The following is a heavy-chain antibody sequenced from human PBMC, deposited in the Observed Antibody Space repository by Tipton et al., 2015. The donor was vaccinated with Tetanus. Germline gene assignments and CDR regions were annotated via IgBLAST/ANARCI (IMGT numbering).Heavy chain of an antibody. V-gene: IGHV1-18*04. CDR1: GYTFTSYG. CDR3: ARAVGIVGATGYYFGY. J-gene: IGHJ4*02. Sequence: QLVQSGAEVKKPGASVKVSCKASGYTFTSYGISWVRQAPGQGLEWIGWISAYNGNTNYAQKLQGRVTMTADTSTSPAYMELMSLRSDDTAVYYCARAVGIVGATGYYFGYWGQGTLVTVSS. CDR2: ISAYNGNT. D-gene: IGHD1-26*01.